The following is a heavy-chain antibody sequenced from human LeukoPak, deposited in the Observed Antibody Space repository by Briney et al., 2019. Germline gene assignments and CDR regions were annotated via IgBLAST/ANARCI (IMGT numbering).Heavy chain of an antibody. CDR3: ASGATGYSIDY. V-gene: IGHV4-59*01. J-gene: IGHJ4*02. CDR2: IYYSGST. D-gene: IGHD6-13*01. Sequence: SETLSLTCTVSGGSISSYYWSWIRQPPGKGLEWIGYIYYSGSTNYNPSLKSRVTISVDTSKNQFSLKLSSVTAADTAVYYCASGATGYSIDYWGQGTLVTVSS. CDR1: GGSISSYY.